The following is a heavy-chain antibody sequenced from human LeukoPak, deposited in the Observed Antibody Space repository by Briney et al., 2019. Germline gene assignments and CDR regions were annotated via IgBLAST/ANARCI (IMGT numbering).Heavy chain of an antibody. Sequence: ASVKVSCKASGYPFTDYYMHWVRQAPGQGLEWMGWVNPNRGGTDYAQKFQGRVTMTRDTSISTAYMELSRLRYDDTAVYYCASGYRFRNWGQGTLVTVSS. CDR2: VNPNRGGT. V-gene: IGHV1-2*02. CDR1: GYPFTDYY. J-gene: IGHJ4*02. CDR3: ASGYRFRN. D-gene: IGHD5-18*01.